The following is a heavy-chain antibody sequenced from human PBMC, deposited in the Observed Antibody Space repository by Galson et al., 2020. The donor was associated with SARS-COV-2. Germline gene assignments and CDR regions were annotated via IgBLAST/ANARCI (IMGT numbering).Heavy chain of an antibody. CDR2: ITHRGGT. Sequence: SETLSLTCAVSGGPFGYFWTWIRQPPGTGLEWIGEITHRGGTNFNPSLKSRVTISVDTSKNQFSLKLTSVTAADTAVYYCARGASYYDFYTGRGRFDFWGQGILVTVSS. V-gene: IGHV4-34*01. D-gene: IGHD3-3*01. CDR3: ARGASYYDFYTGRGRFDF. J-gene: IGHJ4*02. CDR1: GGPFGYF.